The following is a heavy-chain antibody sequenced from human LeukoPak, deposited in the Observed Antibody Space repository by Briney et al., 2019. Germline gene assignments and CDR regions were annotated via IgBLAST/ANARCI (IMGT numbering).Heavy chain of an antibody. J-gene: IGHJ6*03. CDR3: ARERSSCYTGFCYYCYYMDV. Sequence: GRSLRLSCAASGFTFSSYGMHWVRQAPGKGLEWVAVIWYDGSNKYYADSVKGRFTISRDNSKNTLYLQMNSLRAEDTAVYYCARERSSCYTGFCYYCYYMDVWGKGTTVTVSS. V-gene: IGHV3-33*01. CDR2: IWYDGSNK. CDR1: GFTFSSYG. D-gene: IGHD2-2*02.